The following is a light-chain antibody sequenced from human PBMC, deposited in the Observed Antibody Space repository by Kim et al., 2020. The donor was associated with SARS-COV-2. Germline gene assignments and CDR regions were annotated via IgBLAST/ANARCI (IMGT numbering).Light chain of an antibody. CDR3: CCPATNSRNYV. J-gene: IGLJ1*01. V-gene: IGLV2-14*03. CDR1: SGDIGNSNA. Sequence: QSALTQPASMSGSPGQSTTISCSGTSGDIGNSNAVSCYQQRSGKAHRLIIFDVRDRPSGVSSRFSGSKSGNMASVTISGLQSEDEADYYCCCPATNSRNYVFGSGTKVTVL. CDR2: DVR.